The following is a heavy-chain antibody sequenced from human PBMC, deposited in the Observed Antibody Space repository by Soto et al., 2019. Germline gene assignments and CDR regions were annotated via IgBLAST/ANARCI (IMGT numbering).Heavy chain of an antibody. Sequence: QVQLQESGPGLVRPSQTLSLTCTVSGGSVTSGGYYWSWIRHCPGKGLEWIGYIYSSGDTNYNPSLNSRVGMSVDTSKNQCSLQLTSVTVADTAIYYCTRDGGPPVTHGYDSWGQGILVTFSS. D-gene: IGHD3-10*01. CDR3: TRDGGPPVTHGYDS. V-gene: IGHV4-31*03. J-gene: IGHJ5*01. CDR2: IYSSGDT. CDR1: GGSVTSGGYY.